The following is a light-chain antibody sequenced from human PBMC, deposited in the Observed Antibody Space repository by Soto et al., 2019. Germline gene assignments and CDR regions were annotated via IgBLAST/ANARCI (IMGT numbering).Light chain of an antibody. CDR1: NDNIGAYNL. V-gene: IGLV2-23*01. CDR3: CSYARDSAFV. J-gene: IGLJ1*01. CDR2: EGN. Sequence: QSVLTQPASVSGSPGQSITISCTGTNDNIGAYNLVSWFQQHPDKAPKLLLFEGNKLPTGVSTRFSASKSGNTASLTISGLQSEDDADYYCCSYARDSAFVFGTGTKLTVL.